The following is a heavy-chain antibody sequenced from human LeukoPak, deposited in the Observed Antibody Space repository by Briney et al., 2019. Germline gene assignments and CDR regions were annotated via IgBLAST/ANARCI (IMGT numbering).Heavy chain of an antibody. D-gene: IGHD3-9*01. CDR3: ARDRGQVLTGCFDY. Sequence: ASVKVSCKASGGTFSSYAISWVRQAPGQGLEWMGGIIPIFGTANYAQKFQGRVTITADESTSTAYMELSSLRSEDTAVYYCARDRGQVLTGCFDYWGQGTLVTVSS. V-gene: IGHV1-69*01. CDR1: GGTFSSYA. J-gene: IGHJ4*02. CDR2: IIPIFGTA.